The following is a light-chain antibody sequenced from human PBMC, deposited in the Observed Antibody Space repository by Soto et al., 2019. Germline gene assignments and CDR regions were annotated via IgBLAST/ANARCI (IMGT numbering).Light chain of an antibody. Sequence: IQMTQSPSSLSASVGDRVTISCRASQSISNYLNWYQQKPGKAPNLLIYAASTLHNGVPSRFSGSGSRTDFTLTISILQPEDFATYYCQQSYNTPRTFGQGTKVEIK. V-gene: IGKV1-39*01. CDR2: AAS. J-gene: IGKJ1*01. CDR1: QSISNY. CDR3: QQSYNTPRT.